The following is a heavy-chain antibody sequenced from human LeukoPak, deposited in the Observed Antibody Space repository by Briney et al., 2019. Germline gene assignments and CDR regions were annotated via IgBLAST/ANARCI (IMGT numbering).Heavy chain of an antibody. Sequence: ASVKVSCKASGYTFTSYAMHWVRQAPGQGLEWMGGIIPIFGTANYAQKFQGRVTITADESTSTAYMELSSLRSEDTAVYYCARGRPSSSDGYYFDYWGQGTLVTVSS. CDR1: GYTFTSYA. V-gene: IGHV1-69*13. J-gene: IGHJ4*02. CDR3: ARGRPSSSDGYYFDY. D-gene: IGHD6-6*01. CDR2: IIPIFGTA.